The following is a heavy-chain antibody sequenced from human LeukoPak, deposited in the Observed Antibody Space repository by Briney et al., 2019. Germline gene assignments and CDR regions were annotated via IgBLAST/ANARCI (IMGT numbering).Heavy chain of an antibody. V-gene: IGHV3-74*01. Sequence: TGGSLRLSCAASGFTFSNYWMHWVRQGPGKGLVWVSRIKSDGSSTSYADSVEGRFTISRDNAKNTLYLQMNSLRAEDTAVYYCTRARWELVPFDYWGQGTLVTVSS. J-gene: IGHJ4*02. CDR3: TRARWELVPFDY. CDR1: GFTFSNYW. D-gene: IGHD3-10*01. CDR2: IKSDGSST.